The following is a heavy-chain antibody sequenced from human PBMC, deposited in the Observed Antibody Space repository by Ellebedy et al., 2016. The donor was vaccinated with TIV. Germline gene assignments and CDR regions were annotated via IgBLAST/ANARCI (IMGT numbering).Heavy chain of an antibody. V-gene: IGHV1-69*04. D-gene: IGHD3-16*01. Sequence: AASVKVSCKASGGSFSTYAISWVRQAPGKGLEWMGRIMPILGLASYVQNFQGRVTITADKSPSTAYMELSSLRSEDAALYYCATDGGSAEVERRETLSDWGLGTLVTVSS. CDR2: IMPILGLA. J-gene: IGHJ4*02. CDR3: ATDGGSAEVERRETLSD. CDR1: GGSFSTYA.